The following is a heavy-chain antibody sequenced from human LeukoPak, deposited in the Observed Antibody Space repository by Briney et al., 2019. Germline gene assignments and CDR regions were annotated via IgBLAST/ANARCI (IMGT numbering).Heavy chain of an antibody. J-gene: IGHJ6*02. D-gene: IGHD5-12*01. CDR2: INPSGGST. CDR3: ARWLRGYGMDV. CDR1: GYTFTSYY. Sequence: ASVKVSCKASGYTFTSYYMHWVRQAPGQGLEWMGIINPSGGSTSYAQKFQGRVTMTRDTSTSTVYMEPSSLGSEDTAVYYCARWLRGYGMDVWGQGTTVTVSS. V-gene: IGHV1-46*01.